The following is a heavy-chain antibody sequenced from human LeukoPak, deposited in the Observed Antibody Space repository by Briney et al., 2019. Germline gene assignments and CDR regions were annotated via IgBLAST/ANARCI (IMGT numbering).Heavy chain of an antibody. CDR2: IYYSGST. V-gene: IGHV4-59*11. CDR3: ARVEAAGIDY. D-gene: IGHD6-13*01. Sequence: SETLSLTCTVSGGSISSHYWSWIRQPPGKGLEWIGYIYYSGSTNYNPSLKSRVTISVDTSKNQFSLKLSSVTAADTAVYYCARVEAAGIDYWGQGTLVTVSS. J-gene: IGHJ4*02. CDR1: GGSISSHY.